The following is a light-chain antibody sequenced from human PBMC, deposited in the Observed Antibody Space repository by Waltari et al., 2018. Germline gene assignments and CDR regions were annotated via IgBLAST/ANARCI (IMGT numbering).Light chain of an antibody. CDR3: QAWDSRTGV. CDR1: KLGDNY. CDR2: QDA. V-gene: IGLV3-1*01. J-gene: IGLJ1*01. Sequence: SYELTQPPSVSVSPGQTASITCSGDKLGDNYASWYQQKPGQSPVLVIYQDAKRPSGIPERFSGSNSGNTATLTISGTQAMDEADYYCQAWDSRTGVFGSGTKVTVL.